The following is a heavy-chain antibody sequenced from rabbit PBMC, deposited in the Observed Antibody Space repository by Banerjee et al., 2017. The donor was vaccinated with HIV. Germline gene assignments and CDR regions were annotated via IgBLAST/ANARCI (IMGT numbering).Heavy chain of an antibody. CDR1: GFSFTNKYV. V-gene: IGHV1S45*01. CDR3: ARDWGGDAGYGSLAL. J-gene: IGHJ4*01. Sequence: QEQLEESGGDLVKPEGSLTLTCTASGFSFTNKYVMCWVRQAPGKGLEWIACINTSSGNTVYASWAKGRFTISKTSSTTVTLQMTSLTAADTATYFCARDWGGDAGYGSLALWGPGTLVTVS. CDR2: INTSSGNT. D-gene: IGHD7-1*01.